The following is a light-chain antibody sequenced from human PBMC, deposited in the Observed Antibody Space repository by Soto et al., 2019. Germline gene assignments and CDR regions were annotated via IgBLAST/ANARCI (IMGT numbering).Light chain of an antibody. V-gene: IGLV1-40*01. J-gene: IGLJ1*01. CDR2: ANT. Sequence: QSGLTQPPSGSGAPGHRVTISGTGSSSNIGAGYDVRCYQQVPGTAPKLLIYANTNRPSGVSARFSGSRSGTSASLAITGLQDEDEADYYCQSYDSSLSAYVFGAGTKVTVL. CDR3: QSYDSSLSAYV. CDR1: SSNIGAGYD.